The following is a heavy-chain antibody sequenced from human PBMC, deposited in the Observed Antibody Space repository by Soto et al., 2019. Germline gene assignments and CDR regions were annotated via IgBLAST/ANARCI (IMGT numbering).Heavy chain of an antibody. Sequence: QVQLVQSGAEVKKPGSSVKVSCKASGGTFSSYTISWVRQAPGQGLEWMGRIIPILGIANYAQKFQGRVTITADKSTSTAYMELSSLRSEDTAVYYCATSPHYYDSSGYYRYYYGMDVWGQGTTVTVSS. CDR3: ATSPHYYDSSGYYRYYYGMDV. CDR1: GGTFSSYT. D-gene: IGHD3-22*01. V-gene: IGHV1-69*02. CDR2: IIPILGIA. J-gene: IGHJ6*02.